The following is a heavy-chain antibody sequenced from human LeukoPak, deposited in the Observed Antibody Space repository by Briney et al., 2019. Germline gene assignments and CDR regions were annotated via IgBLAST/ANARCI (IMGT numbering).Heavy chain of an antibody. D-gene: IGHD2-15*01. CDR3: ARDVVVVAATHSRGYYFDY. Sequence: GASVKVSFKASGGTFSSYAISWVRQAPGQGLEWMGRIIPILGIANYAQKFQGRVTITADKSTSTAYMELSSLRSEDTAVYYCARDVVVVAATHSRGYYFDYWGQGTLVTVSS. CDR1: GGTFSSYA. V-gene: IGHV1-69*04. CDR2: IIPILGIA. J-gene: IGHJ4*02.